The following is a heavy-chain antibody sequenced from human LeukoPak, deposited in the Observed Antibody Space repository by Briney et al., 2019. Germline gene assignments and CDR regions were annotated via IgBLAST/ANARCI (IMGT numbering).Heavy chain of an antibody. CDR2: INPNSGGT. CDR3: ARDGDQDENFDY. V-gene: IGHV1-2*04. J-gene: IGHJ4*02. CDR1: GYTFTGYY. Sequence: AASVKVSCTASGYTFTGYYMHWVRQAPGQGLEWMGWINPNSGGTNYAQKFQGWVTMTRDTSISTAYMELSRLRSDDTAVYYRARDGDQDENFDYWGQGTLVTVSS. D-gene: IGHD7-27*01.